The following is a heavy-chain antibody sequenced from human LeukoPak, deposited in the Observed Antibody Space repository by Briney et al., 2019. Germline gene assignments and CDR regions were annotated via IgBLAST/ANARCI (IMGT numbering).Heavy chain of an antibody. D-gene: IGHD6-6*01. CDR3: ARLHLEYSSSEAGFDP. CDR2: IYYSGST. J-gene: IGHJ5*02. Sequence: SETLSLTCTVSGGSISSSSYYWGWIRQPPGKGLEWIGSIYYSGSTYYNPSLKSRVTISVDTSKNQFSLKLSSVTAADTAVYYCARLHLEYSSSEAGFDPWGQGTLVTVSS. V-gene: IGHV4-39*01. CDR1: GGSISSSSYY.